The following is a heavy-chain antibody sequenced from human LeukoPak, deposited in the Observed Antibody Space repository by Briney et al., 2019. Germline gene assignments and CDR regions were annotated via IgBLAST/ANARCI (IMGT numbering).Heavy chain of an antibody. V-gene: IGHV4-59*08. D-gene: IGHD5-24*01. Sequence: PSETLSLTYTVSGGSITSYYWSWIRQPPGKGLEWIGYIYYSGSTNYNPSLNSRVTISIDTSKNQFSLKLSSVTAADTAVYYCARIEMATTQDYYYYMDVWGKGTTVTVSS. J-gene: IGHJ6*03. CDR3: ARIEMATTQDYYYYMDV. CDR1: GGSITSYY. CDR2: IYYSGST.